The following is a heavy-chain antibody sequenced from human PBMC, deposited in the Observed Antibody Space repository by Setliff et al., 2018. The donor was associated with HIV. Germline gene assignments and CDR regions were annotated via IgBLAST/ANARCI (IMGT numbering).Heavy chain of an antibody. J-gene: IGHJ4*02. V-gene: IGHV4-59*01. CDR1: GGSISSYY. CDR2: VYYDGTT. CDR3: ARGNWYYDSSGYYD. Sequence: SETLSLTCTVSGGSISSYYWSWVRQPPGKGLEWIGYVYYDGTTNYNPSLKSRVSLSLDTSKTQFSLKLTSVTAADTAVYYCARGNWYYDSSGYYDWGQGTLVTVSS. D-gene: IGHD3-22*01.